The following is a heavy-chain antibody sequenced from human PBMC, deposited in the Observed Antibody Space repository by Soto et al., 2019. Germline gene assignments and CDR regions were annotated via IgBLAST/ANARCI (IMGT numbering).Heavy chain of an antibody. CDR3: GRDLRDWDSGSYSYDY. J-gene: IGHJ4*02. Sequence: GGSXRLSCAASGFPFSDYYMSWIRQAPGKGLEWVSYISTSGSTINYADSVKGRFTISRDNAKNSLYLQMNSLRAEDTAVYYCGRDLRDWDSGSYSYDYWGQGTLVTVSS. D-gene: IGHD1-26*01. CDR1: GFPFSDYY. CDR2: ISTSGSTI. V-gene: IGHV3-11*01.